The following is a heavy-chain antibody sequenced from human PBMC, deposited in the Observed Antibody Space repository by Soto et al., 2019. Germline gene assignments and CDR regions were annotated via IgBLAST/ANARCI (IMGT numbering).Heavy chain of an antibody. Sequence: EVQLVESGGGLIQPGGSLRLSCAASGFTVSNNYMSWVRQAPGKGLEWVSVIQNSGSTYYADSVKGRFTISRDNSKNTLYRQMNSLRGEDTAVYYCAGRRGYKWFDPWGQGTLGTVSS. CDR1: GFTVSNNY. CDR2: IQNSGST. D-gene: IGHD2-15*01. V-gene: IGHV3-53*01. CDR3: AGRRGYKWFDP. J-gene: IGHJ5*02.